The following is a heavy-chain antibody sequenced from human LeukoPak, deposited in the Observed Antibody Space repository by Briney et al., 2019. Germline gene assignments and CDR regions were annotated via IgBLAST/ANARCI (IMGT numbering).Heavy chain of an antibody. Sequence: ASVKVSCKASGYTFTSYGISWVRQAPGQGLEWMGWISAYNGNTNYAQKLQGRVTMTTDTSTSTAYMELRSLRSDDTAVYYCARGYYYDSSGYYSLVYYFDYWGQGTLVTVSS. CDR1: GYTFTSYG. CDR3: ARGYYYDSSGYYSLVYYFDY. V-gene: IGHV1-18*01. J-gene: IGHJ4*02. CDR2: ISAYNGNT. D-gene: IGHD3-22*01.